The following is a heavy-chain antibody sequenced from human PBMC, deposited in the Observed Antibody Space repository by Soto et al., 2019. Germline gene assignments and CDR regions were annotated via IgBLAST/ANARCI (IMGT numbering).Heavy chain of an antibody. D-gene: IGHD6-6*01. Sequence: QVQLQQWGAGLLKPSETLSLTCAVYGGSFSGYYWSWIRQPPGRGLEWIGEINHSGSTYYNPSPTRRVTISVDTSTNHFSLKLTSVTAADAAVYYCARGGIAARLQHWGQGTLVTVSS. CDR3: ARGGIAARLQH. V-gene: IGHV4-34*01. CDR2: INHSGST. J-gene: IGHJ1*01. CDR1: GGSFSGYY.